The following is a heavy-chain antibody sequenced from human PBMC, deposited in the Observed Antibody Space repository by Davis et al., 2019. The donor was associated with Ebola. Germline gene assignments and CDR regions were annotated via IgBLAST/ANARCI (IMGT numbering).Heavy chain of an antibody. CDR2: LNGGGVNT. CDR1: GFTFRSYA. Sequence: GGSLRLSCTASGFTFRSYAMSWVRLAPGKGLEWVSALNGGGVNTYYADSVTGRFTISRDNSKNTIDLQMNSLRAEDTALYYCARAYVGFCSGGSCFRLDPWGQGTLVTVSS. D-gene: IGHD2-15*01. J-gene: IGHJ5*02. CDR3: ARAYVGFCSGGSCFRLDP. V-gene: IGHV3-23*01.